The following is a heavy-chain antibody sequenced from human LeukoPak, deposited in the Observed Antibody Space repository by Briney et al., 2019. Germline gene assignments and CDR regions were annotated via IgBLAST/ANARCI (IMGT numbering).Heavy chain of an antibody. Sequence: GGSLRLSCAASGFTFADYAMHWVRQAPGKGLEWVSGISWNSGSIGYADSVKGRFTISRDNATNSLYLQMNSLRAEDTALYYCAKGRDKYQLLSKNWFDPWGQGTLVTVSS. D-gene: IGHD2-2*01. CDR1: GFTFADYA. V-gene: IGHV3-9*01. CDR3: AKGRDKYQLLSKNWFDP. CDR2: ISWNSGSI. J-gene: IGHJ5*02.